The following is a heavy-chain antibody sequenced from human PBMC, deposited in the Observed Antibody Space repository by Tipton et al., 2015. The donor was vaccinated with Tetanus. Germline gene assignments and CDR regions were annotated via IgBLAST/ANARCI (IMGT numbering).Heavy chain of an antibody. CDR3: AREADCSGGSCFPGDLDN. Sequence: SLRLSCAASGFIFSSYGIHWVRQAPGKGLEWVAVSWYDGTEKYYADSVKGRFTISRDKSKNTLYLQMNSLRVEDTAVYYCAREADCSGGSCFPGDLDNWGQGTQVTVSS. V-gene: IGHV3-33*01. CDR2: SWYDGTEK. J-gene: IGHJ4*02. CDR1: GFIFSSYG. D-gene: IGHD2-15*01.